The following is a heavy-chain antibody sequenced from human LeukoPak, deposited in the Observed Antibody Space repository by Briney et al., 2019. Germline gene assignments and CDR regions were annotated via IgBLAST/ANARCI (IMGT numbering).Heavy chain of an antibody. CDR3: ASGGHVDY. V-gene: IGHV3-23*01. CDR1: GFTFSSYA. CDR2: ISGSGNRT. J-gene: IGHJ4*02. Sequence: PGGSLRLSCAASGFTFSSYAMSWVRQAPGKGLEWVSSISGSGNRTYYADSVKGRFTISRDNSKNTLFLQMNSLTGEDTAVYYCASGGHVDYWGQGTLVTVSS. D-gene: IGHD2-15*01.